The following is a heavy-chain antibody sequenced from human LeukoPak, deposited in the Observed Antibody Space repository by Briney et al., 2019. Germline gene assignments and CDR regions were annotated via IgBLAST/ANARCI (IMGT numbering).Heavy chain of an antibody. Sequence: ASVKVSCKASGYTFTNYYMHWVRQAPGQGLEWMGIINPSGGSTSYAQKFQGRVTMTRDTSTSTVYMEPSSLRSEDTAVYYCVKNVRYYDSTGYPYYYYGMDVWGQGTTVTVSS. J-gene: IGHJ6*02. CDR2: INPSGGST. CDR3: VKNVRYYDSTGYPYYYYGMDV. D-gene: IGHD3-22*01. V-gene: IGHV1-46*01. CDR1: GYTFTNYY.